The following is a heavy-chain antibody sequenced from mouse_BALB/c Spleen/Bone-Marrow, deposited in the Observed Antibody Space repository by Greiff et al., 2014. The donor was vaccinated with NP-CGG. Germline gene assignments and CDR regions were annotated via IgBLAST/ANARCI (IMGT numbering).Heavy chain of an antibody. J-gene: IGHJ3*01. CDR3: AGFITSVEGFAY. D-gene: IGHD1-1*01. V-gene: IGHV4-1*02. CDR2: INPDSSTI. Sequence: VQLKQSGGGLVQPGGSLKLSCAASGFDFSRCWMSWVRQAPGKGLEWIGEINPDSSTITYTPSLKDKFVTSRDNAKNTLYLQMSKVRSEDTALYYCAGFITSVEGFAYWGQGTLVTVSA. CDR1: GFDFSRCW.